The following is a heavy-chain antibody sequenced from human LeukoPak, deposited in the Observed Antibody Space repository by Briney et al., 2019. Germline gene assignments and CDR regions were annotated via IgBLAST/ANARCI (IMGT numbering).Heavy chain of an antibody. Sequence: PSETLTLTCTVSDDSISTNSYYWNWIRQPPGKGLEWVASFHYSGTPYYSPSLNNRISIFLDTSKRQFSLKLRSVTASDTAVYYCTRGGDSYKLGNFWGQGTQVIVSS. CDR1: DDSISTNSYY. CDR2: FHYSGTP. J-gene: IGHJ4*02. V-gene: IGHV4-39*01. D-gene: IGHD7-27*01. CDR3: TRGGDSYKLGNF.